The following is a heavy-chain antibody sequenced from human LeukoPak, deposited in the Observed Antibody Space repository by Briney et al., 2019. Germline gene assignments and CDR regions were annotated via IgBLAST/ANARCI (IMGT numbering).Heavy chain of an antibody. V-gene: IGHV4-4*07. CDR1: GGSISSYY. CDR3: ARDGPTYYYGSGSPRWFDP. Sequence: PSETLSLTCTVSGGSISSYYWSWIRQPAGKGLEWIGRIYTSGSTNYNPSLKSRVTMSVDTSKNQFSLKLSSVTAADTAVYYSARDGPTYYYGSGSPRWFDPWGQGTLVTVSS. CDR2: IYTSGST. D-gene: IGHD3-10*01. J-gene: IGHJ5*02.